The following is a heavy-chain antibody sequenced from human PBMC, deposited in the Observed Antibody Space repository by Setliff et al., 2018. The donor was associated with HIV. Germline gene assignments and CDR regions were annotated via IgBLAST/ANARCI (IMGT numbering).Heavy chain of an antibody. CDR1: GYTFPDYY. Sequence: ASVKVSCKVSGYTFPDYYMQWVRQAPGKGLEWMGLIDPDRGEAVYAEKFQGRVTMTSDTSTSTVYMELNSLRAEDTAVYYCAKDVNYDSSGYDYWGQGTLVTVSS. D-gene: IGHD3-22*01. V-gene: IGHV1-46*01. CDR2: IDPDRGEA. J-gene: IGHJ4*02. CDR3: AKDVNYDSSGYDY.